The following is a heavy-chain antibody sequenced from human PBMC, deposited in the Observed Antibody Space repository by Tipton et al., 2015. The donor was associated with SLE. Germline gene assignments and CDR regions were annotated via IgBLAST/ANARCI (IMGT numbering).Heavy chain of an antibody. D-gene: IGHD1-26*01. CDR1: GGSISSYY. J-gene: IGHJ6*03. CDR3: GRSGSYPYYYYYMDV. Sequence: TLSLTCTVSGGSISSYYWSWIRQPPGKGLEWIGYIYYSGSTNYNPSLKSRVTISVDTSKNQFSLKLSSVTAADTAVYYCGRSGSYPYYYYYMDVWGKGTTVTVS. CDR2: IYYSGST. V-gene: IGHV4-59*01.